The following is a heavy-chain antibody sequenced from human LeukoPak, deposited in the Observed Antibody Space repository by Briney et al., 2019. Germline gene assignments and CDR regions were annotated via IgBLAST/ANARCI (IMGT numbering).Heavy chain of an antibody. CDR3: ARDGSNWSNDYYHGVDV. CDR1: GDSVATYY. Sequence: SSETLSLTCTVSGDSVATYYWSWIRQPPGKGLEWLGYVYYSGSATYNPSLKSRVTISVDTSKNQFSLRLSSVTAADTAVYYCARDGSNWSNDYYHGVDVWGQGTTVTVSS. CDR2: VYYSGSA. D-gene: IGHD4-11*01. V-gene: IGHV4-59*02. J-gene: IGHJ6*02.